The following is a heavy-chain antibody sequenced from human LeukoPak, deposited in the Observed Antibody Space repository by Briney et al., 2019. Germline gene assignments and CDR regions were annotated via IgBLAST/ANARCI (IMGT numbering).Heavy chain of an antibody. Sequence: ASVKVSCKASGYCFVFFGVSWVRQAPGQGLEWMGWINSHNGDTKYAERLQGRVFMTTDTSTSTSYMELRSLRSDDTAVYYCARAVSGSLYGDFDFWGQGTLVTVSS. CDR1: GYCFVFFG. CDR2: INSHNGDT. J-gene: IGHJ4*02. V-gene: IGHV1-18*01. D-gene: IGHD1-26*01. CDR3: ARAVSGSLYGDFDF.